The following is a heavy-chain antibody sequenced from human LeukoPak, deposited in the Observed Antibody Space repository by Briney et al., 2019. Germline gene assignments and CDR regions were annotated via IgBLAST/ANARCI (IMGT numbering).Heavy chain of an antibody. Sequence: ASETLSLTCAVYGESFSGYYWTWIRQPPGKGLEWIGEITHTGSTNYNPSLKSRVTISVDTSKNQFSLKLSSVTAADTAVYYCARVSAAAPLYNWFDPWGQGTLVTVSS. CDR2: ITHTGST. CDR3: ARVSAAAPLYNWFDP. V-gene: IGHV4-34*01. D-gene: IGHD6-13*01. J-gene: IGHJ5*02. CDR1: GESFSGYY.